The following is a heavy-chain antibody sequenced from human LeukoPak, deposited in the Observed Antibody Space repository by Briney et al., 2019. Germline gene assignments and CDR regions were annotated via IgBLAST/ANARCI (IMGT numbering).Heavy chain of an antibody. J-gene: IGHJ4*02. CDR3: ARDRAVRGVDFDY. CDR1: GFTFSSYS. Sequence: PGGSLRLSCAASGFTFSSYSMNWVRQAPGKGLEWVSSISSSSSYICYADSVKGRFTISRDNAKNSLYLQMNSLRAEDTAVYYCARDRAVRGVDFDYWGQGTLVTVSS. CDR2: ISSSSSYI. D-gene: IGHD3-10*01. V-gene: IGHV3-21*01.